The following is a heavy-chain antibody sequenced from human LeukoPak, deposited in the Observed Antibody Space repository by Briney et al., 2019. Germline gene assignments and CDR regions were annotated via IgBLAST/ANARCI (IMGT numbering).Heavy chain of an antibody. CDR1: GFTFSSYA. CDR3: AKGRCSTTSCSLGYFDY. D-gene: IGHD2-2*01. Sequence: PGGSLRLSCEASGFTFSSYAMSWVRQAPGKGLEWVSGISGSGSSTYYADSVKGRFTISRDNSKNTLYLQMNSVRAEDTALYYCAKGRCSTTSCSLGYFDYWGQGNLVTVSS. CDR2: ISGSGSST. V-gene: IGHV3-23*01. J-gene: IGHJ4*02.